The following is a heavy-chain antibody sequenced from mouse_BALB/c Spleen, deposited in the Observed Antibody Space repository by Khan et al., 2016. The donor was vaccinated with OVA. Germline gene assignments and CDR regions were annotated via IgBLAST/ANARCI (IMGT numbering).Heavy chain of an antibody. CDR1: GYSITTNYA. Sequence: EVKLEVSGPGLVKPSQSVSLTCTVTGYSITTNYAWSFIRQFPGNILEWMGYIRYSGYTNYNPSLKGRISFTRDTSDNTFFLHLNSVTTEDSATSYGERHNYDGYALDYWGQGTSVTVSS. CDR2: IRYSGYT. J-gene: IGHJ4*01. D-gene: IGHD2-12*01. V-gene: IGHV3-2*02. CDR3: ERHNYDGYALDY.